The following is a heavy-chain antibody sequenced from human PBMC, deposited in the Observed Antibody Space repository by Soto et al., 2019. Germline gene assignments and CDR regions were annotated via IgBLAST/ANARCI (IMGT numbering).Heavy chain of an antibody. V-gene: IGHV1-69*01. J-gene: IGHJ6*02. CDR2: IIPIFGTA. D-gene: IGHD5-12*01. Sequence: QVQLVQSGAEVKKPGSSVKVSCKASGGTFSSYAISWVRQAPGQGLEWMGGIIPIFGTANYSQKFQGRVTITADESTSTAYMELSSLRSEDTDVYYCARTISGVDIVDTRPYYYYGMDVWGQGTTVTVSS. CDR3: ARTISGVDIVDTRPYYYYGMDV. CDR1: GGTFSSYA.